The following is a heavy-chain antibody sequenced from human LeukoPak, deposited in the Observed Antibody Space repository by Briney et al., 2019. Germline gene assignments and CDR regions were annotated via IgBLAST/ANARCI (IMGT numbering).Heavy chain of an antibody. CDR1: GGSISSGSYY. J-gene: IGHJ6*03. CDR2: IYTSGST. V-gene: IGHV4-61*09. CDR3: ARVPDYYYYYYMDV. Sequence: NPSETLSLTCTVSGGSISSGSYYWSWIRQPAGKGLEWIGHIYTSGSTNYNPSLKSRVTISVDTSKNQFSLKLSSVTAADTAVYYCARVPDYYYYYYMDVWGKGTTVTISS.